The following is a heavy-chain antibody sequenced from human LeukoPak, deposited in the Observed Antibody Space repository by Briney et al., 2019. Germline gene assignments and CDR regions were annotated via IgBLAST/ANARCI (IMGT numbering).Heavy chain of an antibody. V-gene: IGHV3-33*01. CDR2: IWSDGSTK. Sequence: GGSLRLSCAASGFTFSSYGMHWVRQAPGKGLEWVAVIWSDGSTKYYADSVKGRFTISRDNSKNTLYLQMNSLRAEDTAVYYRARGQPPSYYDMDVWGQGTTVTVSS. CDR3: ARGQPPSYYDMDV. D-gene: IGHD6-13*01. CDR1: GFTFSSYG. J-gene: IGHJ6*02.